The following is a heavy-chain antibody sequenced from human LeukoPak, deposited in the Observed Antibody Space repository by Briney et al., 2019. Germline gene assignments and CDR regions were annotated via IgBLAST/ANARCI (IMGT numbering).Heavy chain of an antibody. D-gene: IGHD4-23*01. CDR1: GYTFTSYG. CDR3: ARDLSTVVTPWDY. Sequence: ASVKVSCKASGYTFTSYGISWVRQAPGQGLEWMGWISAYNGNTNYAQKLQGRVTMTRDTSTSTVYMELSSLRSEDTAVYYCARDLSTVVTPWDYWGQGTLVTVSS. J-gene: IGHJ4*02. CDR2: ISAYNGNT. V-gene: IGHV1-18*01.